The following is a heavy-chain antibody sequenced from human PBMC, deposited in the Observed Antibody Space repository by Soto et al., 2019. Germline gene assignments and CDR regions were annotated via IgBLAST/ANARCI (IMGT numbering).Heavy chain of an antibody. J-gene: IGHJ5*02. D-gene: IGHD3-16*02. Sequence: QVQLQESGPGLVKPSGTLSLTCAVSSGSISSSNWWSWVRQPPGKGLEWIGAIYHSGSTNYNPSLKSRVTISVDKSKNQFSLKLSSVTAADTAVYYCARVPFFLSLYQNVIWFDPWGQGTLVTVSS. CDR2: IYHSGST. CDR1: SGSISSSNW. V-gene: IGHV4-4*02. CDR3: ARVPFFLSLYQNVIWFDP.